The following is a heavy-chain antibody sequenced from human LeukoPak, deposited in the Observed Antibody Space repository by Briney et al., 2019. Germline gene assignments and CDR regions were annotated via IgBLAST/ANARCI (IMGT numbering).Heavy chain of an antibody. Sequence: PSETLSLTCAVSGGSISSGGYSWSWIRQPPGKGLEWIGYIYHSGSTYYNPSLKSRVTISVDRSKNQFPLKLSSVTAADTAVYYCARASRYYDILTGYGVIGAFDIWGQGTMVSVSS. V-gene: IGHV4-30-2*01. CDR3: ARASRYYDILTGYGVIGAFDI. CDR1: GGSISSGGYS. CDR2: IYHSGST. J-gene: IGHJ3*02. D-gene: IGHD3-9*01.